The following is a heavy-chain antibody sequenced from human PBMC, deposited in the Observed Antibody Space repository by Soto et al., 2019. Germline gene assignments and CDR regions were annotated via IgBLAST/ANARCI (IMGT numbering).Heavy chain of an antibody. CDR1: GGTFSSYA. CDR3: ARDYGNYGDYANPPFDTRFFGLYGMDV. V-gene: IGHV1-69*06. CDR2: IIPIFGTA. D-gene: IGHD4-17*01. Sequence: ASVKVSCKPSGGTFSSYAIIWVRQAPGQGLEWMRGIIPIFGTANYAQKFQGRVTITADKSTSTAYMELSSLRSEDTAVYYCARDYGNYGDYANPPFDTRFFGLYGMDVWGQGTTVNVSS. J-gene: IGHJ6*02.